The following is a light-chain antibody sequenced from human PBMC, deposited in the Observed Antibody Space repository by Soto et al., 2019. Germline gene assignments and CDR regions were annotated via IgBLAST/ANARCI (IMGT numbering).Light chain of an antibody. Sequence: EIVSTQSPGTLSLSPGERATLSCRASQSVSSSYLAWYQQKPGQAPRLPIYGASSRATGIPDRFSGSGSGTDFTFTSSRLEPEDFVVYYCQQYGSSRITFGQGTRLEIK. CDR3: QQYGSSRIT. V-gene: IGKV3-20*01. CDR2: GAS. CDR1: QSVSSSY. J-gene: IGKJ5*01.